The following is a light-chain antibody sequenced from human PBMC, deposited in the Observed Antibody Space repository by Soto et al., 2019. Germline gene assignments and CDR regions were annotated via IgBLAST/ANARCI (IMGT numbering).Light chain of an antibody. V-gene: IGLV7-43*01. CDR2: STS. Sequence: QTVVTQEPSLTVSPGGTVTLTCASSTGAVTSGYFPNWFQQKPGQTPRPLIYSTSNKHSWTPARFSGSLLGGKAALTLSGVQPEDEAEYYCLLYDGGVRVFGGGTKLTVL. J-gene: IGLJ2*01. CDR3: LLYDGGVRV. CDR1: TGAVTSGYF.